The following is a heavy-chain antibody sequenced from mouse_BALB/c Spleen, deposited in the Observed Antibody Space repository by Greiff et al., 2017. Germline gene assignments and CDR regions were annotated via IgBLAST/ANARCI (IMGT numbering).Heavy chain of an antibody. Sequence: VQLQQPGAELVKPGTSVKLSCKASGYNFTSYWINWVKLRPGQGLEWIGDIYPGSGSTNYNEKFKSKATLTVDTSSSTAYMQLSSLASEDSALYYCARSIYYYGSSLYYYAMDYWGQGTSVTVSS. D-gene: IGHD1-1*01. CDR1: GYNFTSYW. CDR2: IYPGSGST. J-gene: IGHJ4*01. V-gene: IGHV1-55*01. CDR3: ARSIYYYGSSLYYYAMDY.